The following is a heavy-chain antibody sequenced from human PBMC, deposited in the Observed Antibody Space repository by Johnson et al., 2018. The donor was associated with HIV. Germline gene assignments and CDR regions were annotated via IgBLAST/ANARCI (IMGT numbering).Heavy chain of an antibody. CDR3: ARDMALLELFAFDI. D-gene: IGHD1-7*01. V-gene: IGHV3-30*04. J-gene: IGHJ3*02. Sequence: QEQLVESGGGVVQPGRSLRLSCAASGFTFSSYAMHWVRQAPGKGLEWVAIISYDGSNKYYGASVQGRFTISRDNSKNTLYLQMNRLRAEDTTVYYCARDMALLELFAFDIWGQGTMGTVSS. CDR1: GFTFSSYA. CDR2: ISYDGSNK.